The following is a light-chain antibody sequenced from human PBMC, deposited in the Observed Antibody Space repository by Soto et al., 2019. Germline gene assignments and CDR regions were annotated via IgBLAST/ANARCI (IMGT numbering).Light chain of an antibody. CDR2: GVS. V-gene: IGKV3-15*01. Sequence: IEMIQCPSTLSVSPGESVTLSCRASQVFXSNFGWDQHKPGQAPRLLXYGVSTRDTGVPDRCSGSASGTEFTLTISSLQSEDFAVYYCQQYNNGPRTFGQGTRLEIK. CDR3: QQYNNGPRT. CDR1: QVFXSN. J-gene: IGKJ5*01.